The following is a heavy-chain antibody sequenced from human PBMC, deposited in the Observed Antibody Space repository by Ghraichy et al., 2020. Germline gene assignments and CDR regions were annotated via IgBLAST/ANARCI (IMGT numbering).Heavy chain of an antibody. CDR2: INNDGSST. J-gene: IGHJ4*02. V-gene: IGHV3-74*01. CDR1: GFTFFSYW. Sequence: GGSLRLSCAASGFTFFSYWMYWVRQAPGKGLVWVSQINNDGSSTNYADSVKGRFTISRDNVKSTLYLQMNSLRAEDTAVYYCARADGAKDDWGQGTLVTVSS. D-gene: IGHD4/OR15-4a*01. CDR3: ARADGAKDD.